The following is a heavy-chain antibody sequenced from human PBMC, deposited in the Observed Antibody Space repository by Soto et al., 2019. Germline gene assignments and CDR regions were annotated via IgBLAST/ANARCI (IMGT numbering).Heavy chain of an antibody. J-gene: IGHJ4*02. CDR1: GFTFDDYG. CDR3: ARLNSTGWYGPGRY. D-gene: IGHD6-19*01. CDR2: INWNGAST. V-gene: IGHV3-20*04. Sequence: EVQLVESGGGVVRPGGSLRLSCAASGFTFDDYGMSWVRQAPGKGLEWVSGINWNGASTGYRDSVKGRFTISSDNATHSPYLQMNSLRAEDTAWYCWARLNSTGWYGPGRYRGQGTLVTVSS.